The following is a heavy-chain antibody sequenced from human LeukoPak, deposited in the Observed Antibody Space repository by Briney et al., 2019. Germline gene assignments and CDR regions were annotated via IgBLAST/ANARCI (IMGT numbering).Heavy chain of an antibody. CDR2: ISSSSSYI. CDR1: GFTFSSYA. J-gene: IGHJ4*02. Sequence: GGSLRLSCAASGFTFSSYAMSWVRQAPGKGLKWVSSISSSSSYIYYADSVKGRFTISRDNAKNSLYLQMNSLRAEDTAVYYCASGFDSRFFDKWGQGTLVTVSS. D-gene: IGHD3-22*01. CDR3: ASGFDSRFFDK. V-gene: IGHV3-21*01.